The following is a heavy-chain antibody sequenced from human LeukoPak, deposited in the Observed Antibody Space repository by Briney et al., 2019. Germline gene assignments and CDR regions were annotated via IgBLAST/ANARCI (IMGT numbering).Heavy chain of an antibody. J-gene: IGHJ4*02. CDR2: LSGSGGST. D-gene: IGHD3-10*01. V-gene: IGHV3-23*01. CDR3: AKCFFRSGSCYFDY. Sequence: GGSLRLSCAASGFTFSSYAVSWVRQAPGKGLEWVSALSGSGGSTYYADSVKGRFTISRDNSKSTLYLQMNSLRAEDTAVYYCAKCFFRSGSCYFDYWGQGTLVTVSS. CDR1: GFTFSSYA.